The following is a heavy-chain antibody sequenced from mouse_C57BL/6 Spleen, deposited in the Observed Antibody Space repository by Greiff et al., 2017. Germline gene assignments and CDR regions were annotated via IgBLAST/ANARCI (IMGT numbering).Heavy chain of an antibody. Sequence: VQLQQSGPELVKPGASVKMSCKASGYTFPDYNMHWVKQSHGKSLAWIGYINPNHGGTSYNQKITGKATLTVNKSSSTAYMGLRSLTSEDSAVYYCARVCYYPYCYAMDYWGQGTSVTVSS. D-gene: IGHD2-3*01. J-gene: IGHJ4*01. V-gene: IGHV1-22*01. CDR2: INPNHGGT. CDR1: GYTFPDYN. CDR3: ARVCYYPYCYAMDY.